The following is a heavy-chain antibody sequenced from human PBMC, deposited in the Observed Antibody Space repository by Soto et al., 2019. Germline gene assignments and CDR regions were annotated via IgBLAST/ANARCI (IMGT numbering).Heavy chain of an antibody. Sequence: PSETLSLTCSVAGGSLGTYDGSWIRQPPGKGLEWIGYIYYSGSTNYKPSLKSRVTISVDTSKNQFSLKLSSVTAADTAVYYCAGGLLRGPLDYCGPGTLVTVSS. CDR2: IYYSGST. J-gene: IGHJ4*02. CDR3: AGGLLRGPLDY. D-gene: IGHD3-3*01. CDR1: GGSLGTYD. V-gene: IGHV4-59*08.